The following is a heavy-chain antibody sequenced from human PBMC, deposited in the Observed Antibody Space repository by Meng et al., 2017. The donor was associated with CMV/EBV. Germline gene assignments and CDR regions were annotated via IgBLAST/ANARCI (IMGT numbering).Heavy chain of an antibody. D-gene: IGHD2-15*01. CDR3: ARDSPGRYCSGGSCYYYYYGMDV. CDR2: IFYDGNNQ. CDR1: GFTFNNYV. V-gene: IGHV3-30-3*01. Sequence: GESLKISCAASGFTFNNYVLHWVRQAPGKGLEWVAVIFYDGNNQYYADSVKGRFTISRDNAKNSLYLQMNSLRAEDTAVYYCARDSPGRYCSGGSCYYYYYGMDVWGQGTTVTVSS. J-gene: IGHJ6*02.